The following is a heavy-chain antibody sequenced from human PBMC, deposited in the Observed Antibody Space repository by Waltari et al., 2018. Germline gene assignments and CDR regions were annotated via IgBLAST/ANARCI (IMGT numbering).Heavy chain of an antibody. CDR2: INHSGST. J-gene: IGHJ4*02. V-gene: IGHV4-34*01. D-gene: IGHD6-19*01. Sequence: QVQLQQWGAGLSKPSETLSLTCAVYGGSFSGYYWSWIRQPPGKGLEWIGEINHSGSTNYNPSLKSRVTISVDTSKNQFSLKLSSVTAADTAVYYCARGQGSGWFLDYWGQGTLVTVSS. CDR1: GGSFSGYY. CDR3: ARGQGSGWFLDY.